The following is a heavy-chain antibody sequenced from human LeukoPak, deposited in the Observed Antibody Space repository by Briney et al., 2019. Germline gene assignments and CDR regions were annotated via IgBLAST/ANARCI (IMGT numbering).Heavy chain of an antibody. CDR1: GGTFSSYA. D-gene: IGHD6-19*01. Sequence: SVKVSCKASGGTFSSYAISWVRQAPGQGLEWMGGIIPIFGTANYAQKFQGRVTITADESTSTAYMELSSLRSEDTAVYYCARTFGYSSGEGYWGQGTLVTVSS. CDR3: ARTFGYSSGEGY. V-gene: IGHV1-69*13. J-gene: IGHJ4*02. CDR2: IIPIFGTA.